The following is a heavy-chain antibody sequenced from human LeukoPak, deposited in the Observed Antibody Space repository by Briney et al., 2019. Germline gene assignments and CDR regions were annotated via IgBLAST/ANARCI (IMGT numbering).Heavy chain of an antibody. J-gene: IGHJ3*02. CDR1: GGSMSAYS. CDR3: ARDYTMTHAFDI. D-gene: IGHD3-22*01. V-gene: IGHV4-59*13. Sequence: QVQLQESGPGLVKPWETLSLTCPVSGGSMSAYSWSWFRQPPWKGLGWIGYIYSTGSTNYNPSLKSRVTISVDTSKNQFFLKLNSVTAADTALYYCARDYTMTHAFDIWGQGTLVTVSS. CDR2: IYSTGST.